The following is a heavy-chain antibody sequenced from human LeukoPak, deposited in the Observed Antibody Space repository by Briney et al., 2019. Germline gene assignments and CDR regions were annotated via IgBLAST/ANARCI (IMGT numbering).Heavy chain of an antibody. V-gene: IGHV3-53*01. CDR1: GFTVSSNY. CDR2: IYSGGST. CDR3: ARGPLLRWGLGGRGMDV. J-gene: IGHJ6*02. Sequence: GGSLRLSCAASGFTVSSNYMSWVRQAPGKGLEWVSVIYSGGSTCYADSVKGRFTISRDNSKNTLYLQMNSLRAEDTAVYYCARGPLLRWGLGGRGMDVWGQGTTVTVSS. D-gene: IGHD3-3*01.